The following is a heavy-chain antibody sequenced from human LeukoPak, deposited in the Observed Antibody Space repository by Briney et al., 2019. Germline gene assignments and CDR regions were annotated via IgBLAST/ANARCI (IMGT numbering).Heavy chain of an antibody. V-gene: IGHV4-59*12. CDR1: GYSISSYY. CDR2: IYYSGST. D-gene: IGHD2-2*01. CDR3: ARVTIVVVPAARDGWFDP. Sequence: PSATLSLTCTVSGYSISSYYWSWIRQPPGKGLEWIGYIYYSGSTYYNPSLKSRVTISVDTSKNQFSLKLSSVTAADTAVYYCARVTIVVVPAARDGWFDPWGQGTLVTVSS. J-gene: IGHJ5*02.